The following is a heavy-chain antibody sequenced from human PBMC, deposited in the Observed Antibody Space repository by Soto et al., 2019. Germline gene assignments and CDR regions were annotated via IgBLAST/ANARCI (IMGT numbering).Heavy chain of an antibody. CDR3: ARARATIAAAAIFDC. V-gene: IGHV4-4*02. CDR1: GGSISTSNW. CDR2: VYRTGST. D-gene: IGHD6-13*01. J-gene: IGHJ4*02. Sequence: QVQLQESGPGLVKPSGTLSLTCAVSGGSISTSNWWSWFRQPPGKWLEWIGEVYRTGSTNYNPSLESRLTISVDKAKNQFSLKLTSVTAADTAVYYCARARATIAAAAIFDCWGQGTLVTVSS.